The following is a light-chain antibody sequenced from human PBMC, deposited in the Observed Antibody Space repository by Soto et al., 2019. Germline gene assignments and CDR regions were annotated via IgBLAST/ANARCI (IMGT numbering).Light chain of an antibody. CDR3: SSYAGGPYV. J-gene: IGLJ1*01. V-gene: IGLV2-8*01. CDR1: SSDVGGYNY. Sequence: QSALTQAPSESGSPGQSVTISCTGTSSDVGGYNYVSWYQQHPGKAPKLMISEVNKRPSGVPDRFSGSKSGNTASLTVSGLQAEDEADYYCSSYAGGPYVFGTGTKLTVL. CDR2: EVN.